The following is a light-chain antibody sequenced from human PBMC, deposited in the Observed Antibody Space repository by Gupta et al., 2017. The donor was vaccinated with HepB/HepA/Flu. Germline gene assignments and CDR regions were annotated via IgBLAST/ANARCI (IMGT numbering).Light chain of an antibody. Sequence: EIGMTQSPATLSVSPGERATLSCTASPSVSSYLAWYQQEPGQAPRLLIDGESTRATGSPARFSGRGSGTEFTRTISSLQSEDFAVYYCQQYNNWPLTFGQGTKVEIK. CDR1: PSVSSY. V-gene: IGKV3-15*01. CDR3: QQYNNWPLT. CDR2: GES. J-gene: IGKJ1*01.